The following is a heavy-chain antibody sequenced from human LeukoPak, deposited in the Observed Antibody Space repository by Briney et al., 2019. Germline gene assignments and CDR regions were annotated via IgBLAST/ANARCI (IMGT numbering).Heavy chain of an antibody. CDR2: ISPYNGNT. Sequence: ASVKVSCKASGYPFTSYGISWVRQAPRQGQAPGQGLEWMGWISPYNGNTNYAQKLQDRVTMTTDTSTSTAYMELRSLRSDDTAVYYCAVRSGTYPYYFDWWGQGTLVTVSS. CDR1: GYPFTSYG. V-gene: IGHV1-18*01. D-gene: IGHD3-10*01. J-gene: IGHJ4*02. CDR3: AVRSGTYPYYFDW.